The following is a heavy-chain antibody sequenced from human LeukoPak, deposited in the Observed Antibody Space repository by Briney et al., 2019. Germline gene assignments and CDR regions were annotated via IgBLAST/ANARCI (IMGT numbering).Heavy chain of an antibody. J-gene: IGHJ4*02. V-gene: IGHV1-46*01. CDR3: ARDRANGQTYFDY. D-gene: IGHD2-8*01. CDR1: GYTFTSYY. CDR2: INPSGGST. Sequence: WASVRVSCKASGYTFTSYYMHWVRQAPGQGLEWMGIINPSGGSTSYAQKFQGRVTMTRDTSTSTVYMELDSLRSEDTAVYYCARDRANGQTYFDYWGQGTLVTVSS.